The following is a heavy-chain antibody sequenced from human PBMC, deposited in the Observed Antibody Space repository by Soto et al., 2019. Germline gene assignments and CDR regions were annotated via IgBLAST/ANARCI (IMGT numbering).Heavy chain of an antibody. D-gene: IGHD4-17*01. Sequence: GGSLRLSCAASGFTFSGSAMHWVRQASGKGLEWVGRIRSKTNSYATAYAASVKGRFTISRDDSKNTAYLQMNSLKTEDTAVYYCTRRATVTTFDYWGQGTLVTVSS. J-gene: IGHJ4*02. CDR1: GFTFSGSA. CDR3: TRRATVTTFDY. CDR2: IRSKTNSYAT. V-gene: IGHV3-73*01.